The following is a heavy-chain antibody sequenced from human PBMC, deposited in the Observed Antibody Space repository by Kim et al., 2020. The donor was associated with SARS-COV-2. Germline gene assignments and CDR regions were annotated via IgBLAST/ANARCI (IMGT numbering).Heavy chain of an antibody. V-gene: IGHV4-34*01. CDR1: GGSFSGYY. J-gene: IGHJ4*02. D-gene: IGHD6-19*01. CDR3: ARGRLDYKLQWLVNPY. Sequence: SETLSLTCAVYGGSFSGYYWSWIRQPPGKGLEWIGEINHSGSTNYNPSLKSRVTISVDTFKNQFSLKLSSVTAADTAVYYCARGRLDYKLQWLVNPYWGQGTLVTVSS. CDR2: INHSGST.